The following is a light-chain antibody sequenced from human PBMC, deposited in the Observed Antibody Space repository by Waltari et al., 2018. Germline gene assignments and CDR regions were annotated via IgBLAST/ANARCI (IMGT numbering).Light chain of an antibody. V-gene: IGKV3-11*01. Sequence: VILTQSPATLSLSPGERATLSCRASQSVANYLAWYQQKPGQAPRLLIYGASSRATGIPDRFSGTGSGTEFTLTISSLEPEDFAVYFCQRYSNSPITFGGGTKVEIK. CDR1: QSVANY. J-gene: IGKJ4*01. CDR2: GAS. CDR3: QRYSNSPIT.